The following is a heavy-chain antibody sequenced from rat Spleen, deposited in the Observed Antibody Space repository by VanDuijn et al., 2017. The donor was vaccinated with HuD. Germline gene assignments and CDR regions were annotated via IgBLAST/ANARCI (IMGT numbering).Heavy chain of an antibody. V-gene: IGHV5-20*01. CDR2: ISHDGSNT. CDR1: GFTFSDYY. CDR3: TTAGRWQPGNY. Sequence: EVQLVESDGGLVQPGRSLKLSCAASGFTFSDYYMAWVRQAPTKGLEWVATISHDGSNTYYRDSVKGRFTISRDNAKSTLYLQMDSLRSEDTATYYCTTAGRWQPGNYWGQGVMVTVSS. J-gene: IGHJ2*01. D-gene: IGHD1-11*01.